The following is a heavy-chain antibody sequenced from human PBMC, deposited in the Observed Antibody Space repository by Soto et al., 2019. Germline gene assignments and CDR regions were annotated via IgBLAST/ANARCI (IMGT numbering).Heavy chain of an antibody. D-gene: IGHD3-16*01. V-gene: IGHV4-59*01. CDR3: ARGSLGIREPFDY. CDR1: GGSISSYY. J-gene: IGHJ4*02. CDR2: IYYSGST. Sequence: SETLSLTCTVSGGSISSYYWSWIRQPPGKGLEWIGYIYYSGSTNYNPSLKSRVTISVDTSKNQFSLKLSSVTAADTAVYYCARGSLGIREPFDYWGQGTLVTVSS.